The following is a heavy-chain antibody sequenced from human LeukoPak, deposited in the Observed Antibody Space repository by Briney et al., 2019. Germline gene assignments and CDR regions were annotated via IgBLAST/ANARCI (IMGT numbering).Heavy chain of an antibody. J-gene: IGHJ6*03. V-gene: IGHV4-59*01. CDR3: AREYSSSSYYMDV. Sequence: SETLSLTCTVSGGSISSYYWSWIRQPPGKGLEWIGYIYYSGSTNYNSSLKSRVTISVDTSKNQFSLKLSSVTAADTAVHYCAREYSSSSYYMDVWGKGTTVTVSS. CDR2: IYYSGST. CDR1: GGSISSYY. D-gene: IGHD6-6*01.